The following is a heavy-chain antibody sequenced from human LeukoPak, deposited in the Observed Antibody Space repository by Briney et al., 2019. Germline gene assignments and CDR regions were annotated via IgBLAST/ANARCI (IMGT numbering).Heavy chain of an antibody. D-gene: IGHD6-13*01. V-gene: IGHV4-59*08. CDR2: VSDSGII. J-gene: IGHJ4*02. CDR3: ARLRSWQLGVDS. CDR1: GGSISGSY. Sequence: TPETPSHTCTVSGGSISGSYGTWIWQPPGKGLEWIGYVSDSGIISYNPSLKSRVTILIYTSKNQLSLRLTSVTAADTAVYYCARLRSWQLGVDSWGQGTLCTVSS.